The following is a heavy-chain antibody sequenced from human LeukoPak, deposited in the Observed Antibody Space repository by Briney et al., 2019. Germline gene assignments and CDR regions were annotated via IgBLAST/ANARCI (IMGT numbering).Heavy chain of an antibody. CDR3: ARYGDFALRSQVPREGYFQY. V-gene: IGHV5-51*01. Sequence: GESLKISCKGSGYSFPSYWIGWVRQMPGKGLEWMGIIYPGDSDTRYSPSFQGQVTISVDKSISTAYLQWSSLKASDTAMYYCARYGDFALRSQVPREGYFQYWGQGTLVTVFS. D-gene: IGHD4-17*01. CDR2: IYPGDSDT. J-gene: IGHJ1*01. CDR1: GYSFPSYW.